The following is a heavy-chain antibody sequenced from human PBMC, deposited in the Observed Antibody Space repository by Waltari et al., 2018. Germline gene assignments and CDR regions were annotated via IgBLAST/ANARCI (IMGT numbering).Heavy chain of an antibody. D-gene: IGHD6-13*01. CDR1: GGSFSGYS. V-gene: IGHV4-34*01. J-gene: IGHJ4*02. Sequence: QVQLQQWCAGLLKPSETLSLTCAVYGGSFSGYSWRWIRPPPGKGLEWIGEINHSGSTNYNPSLKSRVTISVDTSKNQFSLKMSSVTAADTAVYYWARGIAAVECWGQGTLVTVSS. CDR2: INHSGST. CDR3: ARGIAAVEC.